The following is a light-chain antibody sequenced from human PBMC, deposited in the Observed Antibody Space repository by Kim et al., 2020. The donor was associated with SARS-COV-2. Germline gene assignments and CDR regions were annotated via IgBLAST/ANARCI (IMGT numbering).Light chain of an antibody. V-gene: IGKV1-39*01. CDR3: QQSYSTPRT. CDR1: QSISSY. Sequence: SVGDKVTITCRSSQSISSYLNWYQQKPGKAPKLLIYAASSLQSGVPSRFSGSGSGTDFTLTISSLQPEDFATYYCQQSYSTPRTFGGGTKVEIK. CDR2: AAS. J-gene: IGKJ4*01.